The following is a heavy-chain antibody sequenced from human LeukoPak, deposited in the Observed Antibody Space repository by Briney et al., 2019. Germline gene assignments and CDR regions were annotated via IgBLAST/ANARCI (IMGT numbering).Heavy chain of an antibody. CDR3: ARGAARAFDY. CDR1: RFTVSSNY. CDR2: IYSGGST. D-gene: IGHD6-6*01. Sequence: GGSLRLSCAASRFTVSSNYMSCVRQAPGKGLEWVSVIYSGGSTFYADSVKGRFTISRDNSKNTLYLQMNSLRAEDTAVYYCARGAARAFDYWGQGTLVTVSS. J-gene: IGHJ4*02. V-gene: IGHV3-53*01.